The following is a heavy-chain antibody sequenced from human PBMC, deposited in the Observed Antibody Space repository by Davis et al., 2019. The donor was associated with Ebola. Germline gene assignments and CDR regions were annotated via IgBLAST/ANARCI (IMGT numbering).Heavy chain of an antibody. CDR3: ARDLGGAFGY. J-gene: IGHJ4*02. V-gene: IGHV6-1*01. D-gene: IGHD1-26*01. CDR2: TYYRSKWYD. Sequence: SQTLSLTCAISGDSVSSNRSAWGWIRQSPSRGLEWLGRTYYRSKWYDDYAVSVKSRIAINPDTSKNQFSLQLNSVTPEDTAVYYCARDLGGAFGYWGQGTLVTVSS. CDR1: GDSVSSNRSA.